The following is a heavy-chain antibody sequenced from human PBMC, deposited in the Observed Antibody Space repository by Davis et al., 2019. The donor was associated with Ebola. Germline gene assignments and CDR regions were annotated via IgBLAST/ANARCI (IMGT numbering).Heavy chain of an antibody. V-gene: IGHV1-18*04. CDR1: GYTFTNYG. Sequence: ASVKVSCKASGYTFTNYGIIWVRQAPGQGLEWMGWINPHNGNTTYAQNVQGRIIMTSDTATTTAYMEVGSVRSDDTAVYYCARAQFPTTSDHWGQGTLVTVSS. CDR2: INPHNGNT. J-gene: IGHJ4*02. D-gene: IGHD1-1*01. CDR3: ARAQFPTTSDH.